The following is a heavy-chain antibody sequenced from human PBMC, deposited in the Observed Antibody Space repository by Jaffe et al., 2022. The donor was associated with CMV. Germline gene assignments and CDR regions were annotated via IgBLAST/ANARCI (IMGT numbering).Heavy chain of an antibody. V-gene: IGHV4-4*02. D-gene: IGHD4-17*01. CDR1: GGSISSSNW. J-gene: IGHJ3*02. CDR2: IYHSGST. CDR3: ARAYGDYALVGGPRAFDI. Sequence: QVQLQESGPGLVKPSGTLSLTCAVSGGSISSSNWWSWVRQPPGKGLEWIGEIYHSGSTNYNPSLKSRVTISVDKSKNQFSLKLSSVTAADTAVYYCARAYGDYALVGGPRAFDIWGQGTMVTVSS.